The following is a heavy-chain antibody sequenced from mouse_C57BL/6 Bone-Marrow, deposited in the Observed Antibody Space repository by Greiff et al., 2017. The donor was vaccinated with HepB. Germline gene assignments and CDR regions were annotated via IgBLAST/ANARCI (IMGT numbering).Heavy chain of an antibody. CDR1: GYTFTSYG. J-gene: IGHJ4*01. CDR3: ARRGYDLAMDY. V-gene: IGHV1-81*01. CDR2: IYPRSGNT. D-gene: IGHD2-2*01. Sequence: VKLQESGAELARPGASVKLSCKASGYTFTSYGISWVKQRTGQGLEWIGEIYPRSGNTYYNEKFKGKATLTADKSSSTAYMELRSLTSEDSAVYFCARRGYDLAMDYWGQGTSVTVSS.